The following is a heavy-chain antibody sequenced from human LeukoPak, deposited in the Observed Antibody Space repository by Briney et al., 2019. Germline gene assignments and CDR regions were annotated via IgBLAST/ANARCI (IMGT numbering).Heavy chain of an antibody. D-gene: IGHD2-2*01. J-gene: IGHJ6*02. CDR1: GYTFAKYA. CDR2: INAGNGNT. CDR3: ARSILVVPVASHYNYGVDV. Sequence: GALVKVSCKASGYTFAKYAIHWVRQAPGQRLEWMGWINAGNGNTRYSQRFQGGVTITRDTSASTAYMELSSLRSEDTAVYYCARSILVVPVASHYNYGVDVWGQGTTVTVSS. V-gene: IGHV1-3*01.